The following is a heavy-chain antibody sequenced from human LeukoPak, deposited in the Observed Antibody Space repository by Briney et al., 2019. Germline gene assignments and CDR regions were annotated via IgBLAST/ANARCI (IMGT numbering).Heavy chain of an antibody. D-gene: IGHD1-1*01. J-gene: IGHJ4*02. CDR2: IYSSGST. CDR1: GYSISSGYY. CDR3: ARGTSGYDY. V-gene: IGHV4-4*07. Sequence: SETLSLTCAVSGYSISSGYYWSWIRQPAGKGLEWIGRIYSSGSTNYNPSLKSRVTMSVDTSKNQFYLKLSSVTAADTAVYYCARGTSGYDYWGQGTLVTVSS.